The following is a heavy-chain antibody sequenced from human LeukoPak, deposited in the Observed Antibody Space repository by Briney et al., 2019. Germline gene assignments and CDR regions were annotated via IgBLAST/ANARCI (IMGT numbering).Heavy chain of an antibody. Sequence: ASVKVSCKASGYTFTGYYMHWVRQAPGQGLEWMGRINPNSGNTGYAQKFQGRVTITRNTSISTAYMELSSLRSEDTAVYYCARGAVGSSDYWGQGTLVTVSS. D-gene: IGHD6-6*01. J-gene: IGHJ4*02. CDR2: INPNSGNT. CDR1: GYTFTGYY. V-gene: IGHV1-8*03. CDR3: ARGAVGSSDY.